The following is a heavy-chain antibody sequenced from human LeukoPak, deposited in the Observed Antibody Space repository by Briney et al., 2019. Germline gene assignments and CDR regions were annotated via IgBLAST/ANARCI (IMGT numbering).Heavy chain of an antibody. CDR1: GFTFSSYS. J-gene: IGHJ3*02. CDR2: ISSSSSYI. CDR3: ARASGYCSGGSCYEAFDI. D-gene: IGHD2-15*01. Sequence: GGSLRLSCAASGFTFSSYSMNWVRQAPGKGLERVSSISSSSSYIYYADSVKGRFTISRDNAKNSLYLQMNSLRAEDTAVYYCARASGYCSGGSCYEAFDIWGQGTMVTVSS. V-gene: IGHV3-21*01.